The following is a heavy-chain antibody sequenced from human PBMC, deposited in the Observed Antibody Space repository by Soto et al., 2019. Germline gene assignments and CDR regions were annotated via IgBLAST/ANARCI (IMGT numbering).Heavy chain of an antibody. CDR2: LHSSGST. CDR1: GGSISSHY. D-gene: IGHD6-19*01. J-gene: IGHJ4*02. V-gene: IGHV4-59*08. CDR3: ARHSSDWHFDY. Sequence: PSETLSLTCTASGGSISSHYWSWIRQPPGKRLEWIGYLHSSGSTNSNPSLKSRVTISVGTSETQFSLKLSSVTAADTAVYYCARHSSDWHFDYWGQGTLVTVSS.